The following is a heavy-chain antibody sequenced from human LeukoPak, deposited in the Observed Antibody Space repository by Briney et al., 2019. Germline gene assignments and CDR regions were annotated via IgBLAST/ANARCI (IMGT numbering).Heavy chain of an antibody. CDR1: GFTFSSHA. V-gene: IGHV3-64*01. D-gene: IGHD3-10*01. J-gene: IGHJ6*03. CDR3: ARVRGYYYYMDV. CDR2: ISSNGDST. Sequence: GGSLRLSCAASGFTFSSHAMHWVRQAPGKGLEYASAISSNGDSTYYANSVKGRFTISRDNSKNTLYLQMGSLRAEDMAVYYCARVRGYYYYMDVWGKGTTVTVSS.